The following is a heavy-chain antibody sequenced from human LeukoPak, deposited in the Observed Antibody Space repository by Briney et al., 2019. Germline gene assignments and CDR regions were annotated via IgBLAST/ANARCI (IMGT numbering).Heavy chain of an antibody. Sequence: VGSLRLSCAASGFSFSDYNMNWVREAPGKGLEWVSYITIGVSTIHHADSVKGRFTISRDNVKKTRCLQMNSLRAEDTAVYYSARSIGLTGGGVDVWGQGTTVTVSS. CDR1: GFSFSDYN. CDR3: ARSIGLTGGGVDV. J-gene: IGHJ6*02. D-gene: IGHD3-9*01. V-gene: IGHV3-11*01. CDR2: ITIGVSTI.